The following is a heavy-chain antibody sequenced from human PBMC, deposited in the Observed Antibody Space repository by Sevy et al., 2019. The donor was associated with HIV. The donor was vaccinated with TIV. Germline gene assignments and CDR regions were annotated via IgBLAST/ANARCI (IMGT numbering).Heavy chain of an antibody. CDR1: GFTFSSYS. D-gene: IGHD2-2*01. CDR2: ISSSSSYI. Sequence: GGSLRLSCAASGFTFSSYSMNWVRQAPGKGLEWVSSISSSSSYIYYADSVKGRFTISRDNANNSLYLQMNSLRAEDTAPYYCTRGGCTPTSCYLMDVWGKGTTVTVSS. J-gene: IGHJ6*03. V-gene: IGHV3-21*06. CDR3: TRGGCTPTSCYLMDV.